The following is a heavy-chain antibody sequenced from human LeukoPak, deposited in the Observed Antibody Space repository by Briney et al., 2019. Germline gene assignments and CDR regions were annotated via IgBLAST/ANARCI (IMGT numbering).Heavy chain of an antibody. D-gene: IGHD6-13*01. J-gene: IGHJ5*02. CDR2: IYTSGGT. CDR3: ARLYRSSWGTDNWFDP. CDR1: GGSISNLDYY. Sequence: PSQTLSLTCTVSGGSISNLDYYWTWIRQPAGKRLEWIGRIYTSGGTNYNPSLKSRVTMSVDTSKNQFSLKLSSVTAADTAVYYCARLYRSSWGTDNWFDPWGQGTLVTVSS. V-gene: IGHV4-61*02.